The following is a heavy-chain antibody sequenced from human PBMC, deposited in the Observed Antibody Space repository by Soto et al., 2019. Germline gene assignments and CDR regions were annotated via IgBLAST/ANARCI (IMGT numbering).Heavy chain of an antibody. CDR1: GYSFTSYW. CDR3: AVRSRNGYAFDQ. V-gene: IGHV5-51*01. J-gene: IGHJ4*02. D-gene: IGHD5-12*01. Sequence: PGESLKISCKGSGYSFTSYWIGWVRQMPGKGLEWMGIIYPGDSDTRYSPSFQGQVTISTDKSMNTAHLQWSSLRASDTAMYYCAVRSRNGYAFDQRGQGTVVTVSS. CDR2: IYPGDSDT.